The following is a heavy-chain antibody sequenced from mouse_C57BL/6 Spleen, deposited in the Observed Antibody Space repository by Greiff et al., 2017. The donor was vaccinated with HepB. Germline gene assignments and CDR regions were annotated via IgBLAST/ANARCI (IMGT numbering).Heavy chain of an antibody. D-gene: IGHD1-1*01. CDR3: ARDYGSSYAWFAY. V-gene: IGHV1-54*01. CDR2: INPGSGGT. Sequence: QVQLKQSGAELVRPGTSVKVSCKASGYAFTNYLIEWVKQRPGQGLEWIGVINPGSGGTNYNEKFKGKATLTADKSSSTAYMQLSSLTSEDSAVYFCARDYGSSYAWFAYWGQGTLVTVSA. J-gene: IGHJ3*01. CDR1: GYAFTNYL.